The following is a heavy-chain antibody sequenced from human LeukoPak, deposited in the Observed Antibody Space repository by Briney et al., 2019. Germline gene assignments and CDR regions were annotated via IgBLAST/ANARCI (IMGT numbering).Heavy chain of an antibody. J-gene: IGHJ4*02. CDR1: GVSVSSGSFY. CDR3: ARELLGVTTDYFDY. D-gene: IGHD4-17*01. V-gene: IGHV4-61*01. Sequence: SETLSLTCTVSGVSVSSGSFYWSWIRQPPGKGLEWIGHIYYTGSANYNPSLKSRVTISEDTSRNQFSLKVRSVTAADTAVYYCARELLGVTTDYFDYWGQGTLVTVS. CDR2: IYYTGSA.